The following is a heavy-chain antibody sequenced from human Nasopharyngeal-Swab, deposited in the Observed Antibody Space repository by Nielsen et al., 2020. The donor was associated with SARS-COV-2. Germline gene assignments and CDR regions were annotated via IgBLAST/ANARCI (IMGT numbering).Heavy chain of an antibody. D-gene: IGHD5-12*01. J-gene: IGHJ6*03. CDR1: GYTFTSYG. CDR2: ISAYNGNT. Sequence: PSVKVSCKASGYTFTSYGISWVRQAPGQGLEWMGWISAYNGNTNYAQKLQGRVTMTTDTSTSTAYMELRSLRSDDTAVYYCARDAEWLRFLAGGYMDVWGKGTTVTVSS. CDR3: ARDAEWLRFLAGGYMDV. V-gene: IGHV1-18*04.